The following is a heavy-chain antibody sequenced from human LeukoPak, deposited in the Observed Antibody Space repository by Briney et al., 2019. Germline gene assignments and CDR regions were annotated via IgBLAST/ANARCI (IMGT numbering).Heavy chain of an antibody. D-gene: IGHD3-16*02. CDR2: ISAYNGNT. J-gene: IGHJ4*02. CDR3: ARVKITFGGVIDLFDY. CDR1: GYTFTIYG. V-gene: IGHV1-18*04. Sequence: ASVKVSCKASGYTFTIYGISWVRQAPGQGVEWRGWISAYNGNTNYTQKLQGRVTMTTDTSTSTAYMELRSLRSDDTAVYFCARVKITFGGVIDLFDYWGQGTLVTVSS.